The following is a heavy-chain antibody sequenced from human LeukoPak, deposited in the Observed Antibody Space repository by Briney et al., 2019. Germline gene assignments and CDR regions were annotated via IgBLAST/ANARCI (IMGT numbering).Heavy chain of an antibody. CDR1: GYTFTSYD. D-gene: IGHD2-21*02. CDR2: MNPNSGNT. Sequence: ASVKVSCKASGYTFTSYDINWVRQATGQGLEWMGWMNPNSGNTGYAQKVQGRVTMTRNTSISTAYMELSSLRSEDTAVYYCARGVPLAYCGGDCYSAGDYWSQGTLVTVSS. CDR3: ARGVPLAYCGGDCYSAGDY. V-gene: IGHV1-8*01. J-gene: IGHJ4*02.